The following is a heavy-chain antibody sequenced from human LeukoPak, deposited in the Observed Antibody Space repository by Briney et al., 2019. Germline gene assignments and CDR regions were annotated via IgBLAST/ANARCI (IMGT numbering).Heavy chain of an antibody. CDR3: AKGGPHNWFDP. Sequence: GGSLRLSCAASGFTVSSNYMSWVRQAPGKGLEWVSVIYSGGSTYYADSVKGGFTISRDNSKNTLYLQMNSLRAEDTAVYYCAKGGPHNWFDPWGQGTLVTVSS. J-gene: IGHJ5*02. CDR2: IYSGGST. CDR1: GFTVSSNY. V-gene: IGHV3-66*01. D-gene: IGHD3-16*01.